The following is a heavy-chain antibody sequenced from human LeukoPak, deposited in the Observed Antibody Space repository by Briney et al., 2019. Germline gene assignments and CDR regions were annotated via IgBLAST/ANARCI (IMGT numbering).Heavy chain of an antibody. CDR3: ARGAWNKFDY. CDR1: GGSISSYY. CDR2: IFYSGTT. V-gene: IGHV4-59*01. D-gene: IGHD1-1*01. Sequence: SETLSLTCTVSGGSISSYYWSWIRQPPGKGLEWIGFIFYSGTTNYNPSLKSRVTISVDTSKNQFSLKLSSVTAADTAVYYCARGAWNKFDYWGQGTLVTVSS. J-gene: IGHJ4*02.